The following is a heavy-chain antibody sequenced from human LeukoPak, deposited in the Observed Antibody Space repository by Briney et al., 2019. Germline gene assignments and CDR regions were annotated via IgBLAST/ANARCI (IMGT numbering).Heavy chain of an antibody. J-gene: IGHJ4*02. CDR1: GFTVTNNY. CDR2: IYSAGNT. V-gene: IGHV3-66*01. CDR3: ARENRRSYYDSSGFDC. Sequence: GGSLRLSCAASGFTVTNNYMSWVRQAPGKGLEWVSIIYSAGNTYYAESVKGRFTISRDNSKNTLNLQMNSLRAEDTAVYYCARENRRSYYDSSGFDCWGQGTLVTVSP. D-gene: IGHD3-22*01.